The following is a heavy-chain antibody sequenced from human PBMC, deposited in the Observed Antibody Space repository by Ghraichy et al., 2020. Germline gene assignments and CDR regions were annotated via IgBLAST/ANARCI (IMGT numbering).Heavy chain of an antibody. D-gene: IGHD3-3*01. J-gene: IGHJ4*02. CDR1: GFTFSSYA. CDR2: ISGSGGST. CDR3: AKGVYYDFWSCYYDY. V-gene: IGHV3-23*01. Sequence: LSLTCAASGFTFSSYAMSWVRQAPGKGLEWVSAISGSGGSTYYADSVKGRFTISRDNSKNTLYLQMNSLRAEDPAVYYCAKGVYYDFWSCYYDYWGQGTLVTVSS.